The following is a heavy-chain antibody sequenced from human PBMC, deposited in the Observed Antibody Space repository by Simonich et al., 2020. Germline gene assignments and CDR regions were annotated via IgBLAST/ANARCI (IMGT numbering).Heavy chain of an antibody. CDR1: GGTLRSYA. CDR3: ARGGLADRRIVYYYYMDV. Sequence: QVQLVQSGAAVKKPGSSVKVSCKASGGTLRSYAISWGRQAPGQGLEWMRCTIPNIGIANDSQKFQCRVTITADKSTSTAYMELSSLRAEDTAVYYCARGGLADRRIVYYYYMDVWGKGTTVTVSS. D-gene: IGHD2-15*01. J-gene: IGHJ6*03. CDR2: TIPNIGIA. V-gene: IGHV1-69*09.